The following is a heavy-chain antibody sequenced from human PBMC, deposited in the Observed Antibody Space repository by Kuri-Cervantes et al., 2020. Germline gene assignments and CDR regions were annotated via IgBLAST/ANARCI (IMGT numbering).Heavy chain of an antibody. D-gene: IGHD6-19*01. CDR2: IYYTGST. Sequence: GSLRLSCTVSGGSISTYYWTWIRQPPGQGLEWIGYIYYTGSTTYNPSLKSRVTISVDTSNNQFSLNLDSVTAADTAVYYCAVEKISGWYVEGIVDYWGQGTLVTVSS. J-gene: IGHJ4*02. CDR1: GGSISTYY. V-gene: IGHV4-59*01. CDR3: AVEKISGWYVEGIVDY.